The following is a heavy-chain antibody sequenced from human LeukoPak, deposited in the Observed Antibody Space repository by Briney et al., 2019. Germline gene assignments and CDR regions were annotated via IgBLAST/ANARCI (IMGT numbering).Heavy chain of an antibody. CDR2: IYYSGST. D-gene: IGHD3-9*01. CDR3: ARMPDILTGLDS. Sequence: SETLSLTCTVSGGSISSSSYYWGWIRQPPGKGLEWIGSIYYSGSTYYNPSLKSRVTISVDTSKNQFSLKLSSVTAADTAVYYRARMPDILTGLDSWGQGTLVTVSS. J-gene: IGHJ4*02. CDR1: GGSISSSSYY. V-gene: IGHV4-39*07.